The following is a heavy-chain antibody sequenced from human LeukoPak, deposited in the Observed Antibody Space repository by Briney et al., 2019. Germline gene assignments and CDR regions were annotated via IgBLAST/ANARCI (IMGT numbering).Heavy chain of an antibody. V-gene: IGHV1-69*13. CDR2: IIPFFGTT. CDR1: GVTFNNLA. J-gene: IGHJ4*02. Sequence: SVKVSCKTPGVTFNNLAISWVRQAPGQGLEWMGGIIPFFGTTNYAQRFQGRVTITADESTTTAYMELSNLRSEDTAVYYCARFGHSSSWYGGYFFDYWGQGTLVTVS. CDR3: ARFGHSSSWYGGYFFDY. D-gene: IGHD6-13*01.